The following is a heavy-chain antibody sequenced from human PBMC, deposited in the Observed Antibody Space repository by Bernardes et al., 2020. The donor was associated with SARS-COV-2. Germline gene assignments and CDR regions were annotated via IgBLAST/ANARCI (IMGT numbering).Heavy chain of an antibody. Sequence: GESLKISCKTSGYGFTEFWIDWVRQVPGKGLEWLGRIDPDDSYTKYNPSFQAHVTLSVDKSISTAYLKWTTLRAPDTAVYFCARPYSGDWDDYSLDVWGQGTAVTVSS. V-gene: IGHV5-10-1*01. D-gene: IGHD2-21*02. CDR1: GYGFTEFW. CDR2: IDPDDSYT. J-gene: IGHJ6*02. CDR3: ARPYSGDWDDYSLDV.